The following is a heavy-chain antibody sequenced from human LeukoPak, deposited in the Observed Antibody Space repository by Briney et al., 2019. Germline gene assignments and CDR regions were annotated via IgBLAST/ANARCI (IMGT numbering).Heavy chain of an antibody. V-gene: IGHV3-30*18. J-gene: IGHJ3*02. CDR3: AKLSRYCSGGSCSDAFDI. D-gene: IGHD2-15*01. Sequence: GRSLRLSCAASRFTFSSYGMHWVRQAPGKGLEWVAVISYDGSNKYYTNSVKGRFTISRDNSKNTLYLQMNSLRAEDTAVYYCAKLSRYCSGGSCSDAFDIWGQGTMVTVSS. CDR2: ISYDGSNK. CDR1: RFTFSSYG.